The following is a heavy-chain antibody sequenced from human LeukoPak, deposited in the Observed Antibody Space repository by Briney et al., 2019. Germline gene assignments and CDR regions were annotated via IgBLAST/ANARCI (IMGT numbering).Heavy chain of an antibody. V-gene: IGHV3-23*01. CDR2: ISGSGGST. CDR3: ANLPNLLWFGEFYFDY. D-gene: IGHD3-10*01. J-gene: IGHJ4*02. Sequence: PGGSLRLSCAASGFTFSSYAMSWVHQAPGKGLEWVSAISGSGGSTYYADSVKGRFTISRDNSKNTLYLQMNSLSAEDTAVYYCANLPNLLWFGEFYFDYWGQGTLVTVSS. CDR1: GFTFSSYA.